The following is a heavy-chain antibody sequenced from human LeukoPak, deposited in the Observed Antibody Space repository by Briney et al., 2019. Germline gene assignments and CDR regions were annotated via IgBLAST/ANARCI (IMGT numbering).Heavy chain of an antibody. D-gene: IGHD6-13*01. CDR1: GGTFSSYA. CDR3: ARIGQQLALRYYGMDV. Sequence: SVKVSCKASGGTFSSYAISWVRQAPGQGLEWMGGIIPIFGTANYAQKFQGRVTITADESTSTAYMELSSLRSEDTAVYYCARIGQQLALRYYGMDVWGQVTTVTVSS. CDR2: IIPIFGTA. V-gene: IGHV1-69*13. J-gene: IGHJ6*02.